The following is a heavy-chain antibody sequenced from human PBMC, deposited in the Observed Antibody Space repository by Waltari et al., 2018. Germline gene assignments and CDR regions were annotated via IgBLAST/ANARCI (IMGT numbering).Heavy chain of an antibody. Sequence: GLLKPSETLSLTCDVSGGSLSGYHWTWIRQPPGKGLEWIGEINDSGRTTYNPSLESRVTVSIDTANNQFSLRVRSVTAADTAVYYCARVFGYYYYYMDVWGKGTTVTISS. V-gene: IGHV4-34*01. CDR3: ARVFGYYYYYMDV. J-gene: IGHJ6*03. D-gene: IGHD3-3*01. CDR1: GGSLSGYH. CDR2: INDSGRT.